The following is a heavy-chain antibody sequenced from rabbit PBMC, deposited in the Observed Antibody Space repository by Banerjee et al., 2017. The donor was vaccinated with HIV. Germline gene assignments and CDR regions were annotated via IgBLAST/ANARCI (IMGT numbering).Heavy chain of an antibody. Sequence: QEQPVESGGGLVKPEGSLTLTCKASGFDFNGDAMCWVRQAPGKGLEWIACIHISSGSTYYANWAKGRFTLSKTSSTTVTLQMTSLTAADTATYFCARLDVADAYFDLWGPGTLVTVS. CDR3: ARLDVADAYFDL. D-gene: IGHD2-1*01. V-gene: IGHV1S45*01. CDR1: GFDFNGDA. CDR2: IHISSGST. J-gene: IGHJ4*01.